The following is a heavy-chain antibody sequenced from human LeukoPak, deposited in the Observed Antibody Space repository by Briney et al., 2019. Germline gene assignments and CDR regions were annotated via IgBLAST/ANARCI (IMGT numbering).Heavy chain of an antibody. Sequence: PSETLSLTCTVSGGSISSSSYYWGWIRQPPGKGLEWIGSIYYSGSTYYNPSLKSRVTMSVDTSKNQFSLKLSSVTAADTAVYYCARDGDKYSSGGYMFIYYWGQGTLVTVSS. J-gene: IGHJ4*02. D-gene: IGHD6-19*01. CDR1: GGSISSSSYY. V-gene: IGHV4-39*02. CDR3: ARDGDKYSSGGYMFIYY. CDR2: IYYSGST.